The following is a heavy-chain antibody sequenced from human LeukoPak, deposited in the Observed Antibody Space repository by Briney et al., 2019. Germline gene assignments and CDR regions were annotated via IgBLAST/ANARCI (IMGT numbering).Heavy chain of an antibody. J-gene: IGHJ3*02. D-gene: IGHD3-22*01. CDR3: ASQYYYDSSGYPDDAFDI. V-gene: IGHV4-38-2*02. CDR1: GYSISSGYY. Sequence: SETLSLTCTVSGYSISSGYYWGWIRQPPGKGLEWIGSIYHSGSTYYNPSLKSRVTISVDTSKNQFSLKLSSVTAADTAVYYCASQYYYDSSGYPDDAFDIWGQGTMVTVSS. CDR2: IYHSGST.